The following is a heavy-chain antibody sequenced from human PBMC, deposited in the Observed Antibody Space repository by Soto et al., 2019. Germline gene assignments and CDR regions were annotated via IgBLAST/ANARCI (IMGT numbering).Heavy chain of an antibody. D-gene: IGHD3-9*01. V-gene: IGHV4-59*01. J-gene: IGHJ4*02. CDR1: GGSISSYY. CDR3: ARVQLQLRYFDWLPASFDY. CDR2: IYYSGST. Sequence: SETLSLTCTVSGGSISSYYWSWIRQPPGKGLEWIGYIYYSGSTNYNPSLKSRVTISVDTSKNQFSLKLSSVTAADTAVYYCARVQLQLRYFDWLPASFDYWGQGTLVTVSS.